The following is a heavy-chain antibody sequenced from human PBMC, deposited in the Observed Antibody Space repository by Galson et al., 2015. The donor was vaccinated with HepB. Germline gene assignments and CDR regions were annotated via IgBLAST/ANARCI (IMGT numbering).Heavy chain of an antibody. D-gene: IGHD6-19*01. J-gene: IGHJ6*02. CDR3: ARHLTEIAVAAHTPYYYYGMDV. CDR1: GYSFTSYW. V-gene: IGHV5-10-1*01. CDR2: IDPSDSYT. Sequence: QSGAEVKKPGESLRISCKGSGYSFTSYWISWVRQMPGKGLEWMGRIDPSDSYTNYSPSFQGHVTISADKSISTAYLQWSSLKASDTAMYYCARHLTEIAVAAHTPYYYYGMDVWGQGTTVTVSS.